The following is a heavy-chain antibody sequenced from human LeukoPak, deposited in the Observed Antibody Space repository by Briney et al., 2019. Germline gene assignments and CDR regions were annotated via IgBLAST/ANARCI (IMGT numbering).Heavy chain of an antibody. CDR2: VDHTGST. D-gene: IGHD1-1*01. J-gene: IGHJ6*03. Sequence: ASETLSLTCSVSDDSITMYYWTWIRQPPGKGLEWIGYVDHTGSTNFNPSLNGRVSISRDTTRNLFSLRLRSVTAADTAVYFCARGRVSSSTWYSTYYYYFYMDVWGKGTTVTVSS. CDR3: ARGRVSSSTWYSTYYYYFYMDV. V-gene: IGHV4-59*01. CDR1: DDSITMYY.